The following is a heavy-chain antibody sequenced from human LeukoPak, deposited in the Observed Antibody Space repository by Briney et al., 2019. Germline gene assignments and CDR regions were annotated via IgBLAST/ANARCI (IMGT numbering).Heavy chain of an antibody. CDR1: GFTFSDYY. CDR2: ISYDGSNK. Sequence: GGSLRLSCAASGFTFSDYYMSWIRQAPGKGLEWVAVISYDGSNKYYADSVKGRFTISRDNAKNSLYLQMNSLRAEDTALYYCASTSSWYSRSDYWGQGTLVTVSS. CDR3: ASTSSWYSRSDY. V-gene: IGHV3-30*03. D-gene: IGHD6-13*01. J-gene: IGHJ4*02.